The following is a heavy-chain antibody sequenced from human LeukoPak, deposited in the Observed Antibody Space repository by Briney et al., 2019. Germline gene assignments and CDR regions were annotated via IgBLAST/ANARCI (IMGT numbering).Heavy chain of an antibody. J-gene: IGHJ5*02. CDR1: GGSFSGYY. V-gene: IGHV4-34*01. CDR2: INHSGGT. CDR3: AREGGLRFLEWSPPWFDP. D-gene: IGHD3-3*01. Sequence: PSETLSLTCAVHGGSFSGYYWTWIRQPPGKGLEWIGEINHSGGTNYNPALNSRVTMSVDTSKNQFSLKLNSVTAADTAVYYCAREGGLRFLEWSPPWFDPWGQGTLVTVSS.